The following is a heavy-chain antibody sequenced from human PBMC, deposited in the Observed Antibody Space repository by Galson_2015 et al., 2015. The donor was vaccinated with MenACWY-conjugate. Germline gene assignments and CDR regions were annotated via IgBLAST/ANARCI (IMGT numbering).Heavy chain of an antibody. CDR2: IYPGDSDS. CDR1: GYSFTNYW. V-gene: IGHV5-51*01. CDR3: ARGDGAAAASYDY. D-gene: IGHD6-13*01. J-gene: IGHJ4*02. Sequence: QSGAEVKKPGESLKISCTGSGYSFTNYWIAWVRQMPGKGLEWMGIIYPGDSDSRYSPSFRGQVTMSADKSITTAYLQWSSLKASDTAIYYCARGDGAAAASYDYWGQGTLVTVSS.